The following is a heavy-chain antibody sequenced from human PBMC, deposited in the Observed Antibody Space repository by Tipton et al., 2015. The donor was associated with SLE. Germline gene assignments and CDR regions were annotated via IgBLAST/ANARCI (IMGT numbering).Heavy chain of an antibody. CDR2: IWYDGSNK. CDR1: GFTVSSYG. CDR3: ASIAVAASFDY. V-gene: IGHV3-33*08. Sequence: SLRLSCAASGFTVSSYGMHWVRQAPGKGLEWVAVIWYDGSNKYYADSVKGRFTISRDNSKNTLYLQMNSLRAEDTAVYYCASIAVAASFDYWGQGTLVTVSS. J-gene: IGHJ4*02. D-gene: IGHD6-19*01.